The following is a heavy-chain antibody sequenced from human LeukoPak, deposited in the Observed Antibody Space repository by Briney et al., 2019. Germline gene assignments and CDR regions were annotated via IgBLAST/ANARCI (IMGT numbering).Heavy chain of an antibody. J-gene: IGHJ6*02. D-gene: IGHD6-13*01. CDR1: GFTFSSYW. CDR3: ASSAGSSWYSYYYYGMDV. CDR2: IKQDGSEK. V-gene: IGHV3-7*01. Sequence: GRSLRLSCAASGFTFSSYWMSWVRQAPGKGLEWVANIKQDGSEKYYVDSVKGRFTISRDNAKNSLYLQMNSLRAEDTAVYYCASSAGSSWYSYYYYGMDVWGQGTTVTVSS.